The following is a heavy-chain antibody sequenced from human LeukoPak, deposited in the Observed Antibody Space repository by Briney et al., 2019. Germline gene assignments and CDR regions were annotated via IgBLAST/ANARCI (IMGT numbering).Heavy chain of an antibody. Sequence: GASVKVSCKASGGTFSSYAISWVRQAPGQGLEWMGGIIPIFGTANYAQKFQGRVTITTDESTSTAYMELSSLRSEDTAVYCCAREGRYGSCYFDYWGQGTLVTVSS. CDR2: IIPIFGTA. V-gene: IGHV1-69*05. J-gene: IGHJ4*02. CDR1: GGTFSSYA. CDR3: AREGRYGSCYFDY. D-gene: IGHD3-10*01.